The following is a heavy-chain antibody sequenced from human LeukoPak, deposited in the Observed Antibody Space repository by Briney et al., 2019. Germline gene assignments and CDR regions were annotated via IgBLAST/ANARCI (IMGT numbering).Heavy chain of an antibody. J-gene: IGHJ6*02. CDR2: ISGSGGST. CDR3: AKQGISSGWSAQYYYYGMDV. Sequence: GGSLRLSCAASGFTFSSYAMSWVRQAPGKGLEWVSAISGSGGSTYYADSVKGRLTISRDNSKNTLYLQMNSLRAEDTAVYYCAKQGISSGWSAQYYYYGMDVWGQGTTVTVSS. D-gene: IGHD6-19*01. CDR1: GFTFSSYA. V-gene: IGHV3-23*01.